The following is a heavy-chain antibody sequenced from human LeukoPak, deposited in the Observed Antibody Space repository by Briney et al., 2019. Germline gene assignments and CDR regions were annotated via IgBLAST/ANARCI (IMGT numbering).Heavy chain of an antibody. CDR2: ISSSSSYI. D-gene: IGHD1-26*01. J-gene: IGHJ6*03. Sequence: GGSLRLSCAASGFTFSSYSMNWVRQAPGKGLEWVSSISSSSSYIYYADSVKGRFTISRDNAKKSLYLQMNSLRVEDTAVYYCARDMWELLMDYYYMDVWGKGTTVTVSS. V-gene: IGHV3-21*01. CDR3: ARDMWELLMDYYYMDV. CDR1: GFTFSSYS.